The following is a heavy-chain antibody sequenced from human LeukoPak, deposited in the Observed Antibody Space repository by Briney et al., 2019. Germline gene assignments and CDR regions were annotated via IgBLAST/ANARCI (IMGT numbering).Heavy chain of an antibody. Sequence: SETLSLTCAVYGGPFSGYYGRWIRRPPGWGVGWVGDNHYSGNTNYNPSLQSQVTISVDKSKNQSSLKLSSVTAAVTVVYYCARVFRGTRGSDYYYYSMDVWGKGTTVTVSS. CDR1: GGPFSGYY. J-gene: IGHJ6*04. V-gene: IGHV4-34*01. CDR3: ARVFRGTRGSDYYYYSMDV. CDR2: NHYSGNT. D-gene: IGHD3-10*01.